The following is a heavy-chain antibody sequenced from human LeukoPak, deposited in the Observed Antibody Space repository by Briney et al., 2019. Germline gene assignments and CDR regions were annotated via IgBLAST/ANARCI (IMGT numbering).Heavy chain of an antibody. CDR2: IYYSGST. CDR1: GGSISSSSYY. V-gene: IGHV4-39*01. Sequence: SETLSLTCTVSGGSISSSSYYWGWIRQPPGKGLEWIGSIYYSGSTYYNPSLKSRVTISVDTSKNQFSLKLSSVTAADTAVYYCARLGEWELPDYWGQGTLVTVYS. J-gene: IGHJ4*02. D-gene: IGHD1-26*01. CDR3: ARLGEWELPDY.